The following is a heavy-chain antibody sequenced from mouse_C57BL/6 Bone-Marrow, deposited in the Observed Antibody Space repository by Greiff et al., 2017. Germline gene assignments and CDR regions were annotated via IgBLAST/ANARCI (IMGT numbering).Heavy chain of an antibody. V-gene: IGHV14-4*01. D-gene: IGHD1-1*01. CDR1: GFNIKDDY. CDR3: TTPYYYGRYFDV. J-gene: IGHJ1*03. Sequence: VQLKESGAELVRPGASVKLSCTASGFNIKDDYMHWVKQRPEQGLEWIGWIDPENGDTEYASKFQGKATITADPSSNTAYLQLSSLTSEDTAVYYCTTPYYYGRYFDVWGTGTTVTVSS. CDR2: IDPENGDT.